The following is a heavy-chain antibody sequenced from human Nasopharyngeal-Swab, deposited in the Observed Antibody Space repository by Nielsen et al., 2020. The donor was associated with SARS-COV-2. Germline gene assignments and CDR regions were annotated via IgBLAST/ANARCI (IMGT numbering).Heavy chain of an antibody. Sequence: SETLSRTCTGSGDSINSHFWSWIRQPPGKGLDWIGYISYGGSTNYNPSLRSRVTISVDTSKSQFSLKLTSVTAADTAVYYCARELYDGSGLLDSWGHGTLVTVSS. CDR3: ARELYDGSGLLDS. D-gene: IGHD3-22*01. J-gene: IGHJ5*01. V-gene: IGHV4-59*11. CDR1: GDSINSHF. CDR2: ISYGGST.